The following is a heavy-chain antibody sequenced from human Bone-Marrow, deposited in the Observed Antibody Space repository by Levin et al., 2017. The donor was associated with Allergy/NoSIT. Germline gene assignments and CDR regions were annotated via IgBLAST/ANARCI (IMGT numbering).Heavy chain of an antibody. J-gene: IGHJ4*02. CDR2: ISYDGSKT. CDR1: ESTFSAYG. V-gene: IGHV3-30-3*01. CDR3: ATFPLPAGLRLPLLF. Sequence: GESLKISCAASESTFSAYGVHWVRQAPGKGLEWVAFISYDGSKTYYADSLKGRFTISRDNSKNTVYLQMNSLRPEDGALYYCATFPLPAGLRLPLLFWGQGTLVTVSS. D-gene: IGHD2-2*01.